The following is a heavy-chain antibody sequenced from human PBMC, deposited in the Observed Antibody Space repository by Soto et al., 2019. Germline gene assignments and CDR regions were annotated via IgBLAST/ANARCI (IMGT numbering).Heavy chain of an antibody. CDR3: AREFLFFGVAIIGNYYMDV. CDR1: GFTFSSYS. V-gene: IGHV3-21*01. Sequence: GGSLGLSCAASGFTFSSYSMNWVRQAPGKGLEWVSSISSSSSYIYYADSVKGRFTISRDNAKNSLYLQMNSLRAEDTAVYYCAREFLFFGVAIIGNYYMDVWGKGTTVTVSS. J-gene: IGHJ6*03. D-gene: IGHD3-3*01. CDR2: ISSSSSYI.